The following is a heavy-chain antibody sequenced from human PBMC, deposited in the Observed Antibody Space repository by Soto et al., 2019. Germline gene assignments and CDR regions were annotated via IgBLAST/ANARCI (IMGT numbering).Heavy chain of an antibody. CDR1: GFSFSSYA. CDR3: AKAGANSSTWHSNWFDP. J-gene: IGHJ5*02. D-gene: IGHD6-13*01. Sequence: GGSLRLSCAASGFSFSSYAMSWVRQTPGKGLEWVSGISASGGSTYDADSVKGRFTISRDNSKNTLNLQMNSLRAEDTAVYYCAKAGANSSTWHSNWFDPWGQGTLVTVSS. CDR2: ISASGGST. V-gene: IGHV3-23*01.